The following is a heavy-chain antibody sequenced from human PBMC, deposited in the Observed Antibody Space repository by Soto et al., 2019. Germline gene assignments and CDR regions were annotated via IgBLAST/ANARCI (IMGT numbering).Heavy chain of an antibody. CDR1: GFAFTSYA. J-gene: IGHJ4*02. CDR3: AKHDFWTPYNTGLDS. D-gene: IGHD3-3*01. Sequence: EVQLLESGGGLVQPGGSLRLSSSAYGFAFTSYAMSWLRQAPGKGLEWVSGISGSGGDTKSADSVKGRFTISRDNFKNMLYLQMNSLRAEDTAVYYCAKHDFWTPYNTGLDSWGQGTLVTVSS. V-gene: IGHV3-23*01. CDR2: ISGSGGDT.